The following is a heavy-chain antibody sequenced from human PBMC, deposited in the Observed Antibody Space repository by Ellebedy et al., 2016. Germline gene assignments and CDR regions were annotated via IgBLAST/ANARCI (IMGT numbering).Heavy chain of an antibody. V-gene: IGHV3-33*06. J-gene: IGHJ4*02. CDR1: GFTFSSYG. Sequence: GGSLRLXXAASGFTFSSYGMHWFRQAPGKGLEWVAVIWYDGSNKYYADSVKGRFTISRDNSKNTLYLQMNSLRAEDTAVYYCAKGVVVITHPFDYWGQGTLVTVSS. CDR3: AKGVVVITHPFDY. CDR2: IWYDGSNK. D-gene: IGHD3-22*01.